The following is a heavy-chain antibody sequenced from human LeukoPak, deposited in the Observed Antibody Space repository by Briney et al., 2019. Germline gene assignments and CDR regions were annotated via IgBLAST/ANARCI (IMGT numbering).Heavy chain of an antibody. CDR3: ARGGSSSKINY. CDR2: ISSSSSYI. V-gene: IGHV3-11*04. J-gene: IGHJ4*02. Sequence: TGGSLRLSCAASGFTFRDYYMSWIRQAPGKGLEWVSSISSSSSYIYYADSVKGRFTISRDNAKNSLYLQMNSLRAEDTAVYYCARGGSSSKINYWGQGTLVTVSS. CDR1: GFTFRDYY. D-gene: IGHD6-6*01.